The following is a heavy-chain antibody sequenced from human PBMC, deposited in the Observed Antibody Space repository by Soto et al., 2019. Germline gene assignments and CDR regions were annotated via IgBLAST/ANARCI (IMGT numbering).Heavy chain of an antibody. J-gene: IGHJ4*02. CDR2: IIPIFGTA. CDR1: GATFSRYA. D-gene: IGHD1-26*01. CDR3: ARDRIVGAKAYDY. Sequence: SVKVSSKASGATFSRYAISWLRQAPGQGLEWMGGIIPIFGTANYAQKFQGRVTITADKSTSTAYMELSSLRSEDTAVYYCARDRIVGAKAYDYWGQGTLVTVSS. V-gene: IGHV1-69*06.